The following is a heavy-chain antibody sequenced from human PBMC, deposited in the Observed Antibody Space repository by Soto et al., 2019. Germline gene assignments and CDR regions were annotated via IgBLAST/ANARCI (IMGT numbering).Heavy chain of an antibody. D-gene: IGHD3-3*01. J-gene: IGHJ3*02. Sequence: SETLSLTWTVSGGSISSYYWSWIRQPPGKGLEWIGYIYYSGSTNYNPSLKSRVTISVDTSKNQFSLKLSSMTAADTAVYYCARGRGRYYDFWSGYNYRAFDIWGQGTMVTVSS. CDR2: IYYSGST. CDR3: ARGRGRYYDFWSGYNYRAFDI. CDR1: GGSISSYY. V-gene: IGHV4-59*01.